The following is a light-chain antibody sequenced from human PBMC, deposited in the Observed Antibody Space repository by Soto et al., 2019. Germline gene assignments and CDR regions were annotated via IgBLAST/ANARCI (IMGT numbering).Light chain of an antibody. CDR1: TSNIGSNT. CDR2: SNN. Sequence: QSVLTQPPSASGTPGPRVTISCSGSTSNIGSNTVNWYQQLPGTAPKLLIYSNNQRPSGVPDRLSGSKSGTSASLAIRGLQSEAEADYYYAAWDDSLNGRVFGGGTKLTVL. CDR3: AAWDDSLNGRV. J-gene: IGLJ2*01. V-gene: IGLV1-44*01.